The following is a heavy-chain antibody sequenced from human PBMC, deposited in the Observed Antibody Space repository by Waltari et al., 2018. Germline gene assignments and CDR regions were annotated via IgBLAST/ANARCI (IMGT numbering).Heavy chain of an antibody. J-gene: IGHJ2*01. CDR3: ANWNYEGSRPFDL. V-gene: IGHV1-2*02. Sequence: QLQLVQSGAEVKKPGASVKVSCKASGYTFTAYYMHWVRRAPGKVFEGMGWINPNSGGTNYAQNFQGRVTMPRDTSISTAYMELSRLRSDDTAVYYCANWNYEGSRPFDLWGRGTLVTVSS. CDR2: INPNSGGT. CDR1: GYTFTAYY. D-gene: IGHD1-7*01.